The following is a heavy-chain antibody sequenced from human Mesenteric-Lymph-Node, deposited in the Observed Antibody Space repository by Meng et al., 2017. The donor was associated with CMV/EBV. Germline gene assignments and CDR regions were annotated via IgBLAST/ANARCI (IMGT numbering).Heavy chain of an antibody. CDR3: VRAPFQRGRYYFYYGLDV. CDR1: GGSISSSSYY. CDR2: VYYTGST. V-gene: IGHV4-61*05. J-gene: IGHJ6*02. D-gene: IGHD3-10*01. Sequence: SETLSLTCTVSGGSISSSSYYWGWIRQPPGKGLEWIGYVYYTGSTTYNGSLKSRLDISVDRSKNQLSLRLTSVTAADTAVYYCVRAPFQRGRYYFYYGLDVWGQGTTVTVSS.